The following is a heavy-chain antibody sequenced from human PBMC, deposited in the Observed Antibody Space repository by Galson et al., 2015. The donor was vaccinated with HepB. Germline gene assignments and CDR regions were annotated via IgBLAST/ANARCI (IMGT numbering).Heavy chain of an antibody. V-gene: IGHV1-24*01. CDR1: GYTLTELS. Sequence: SVKVSCKVSGYTLTELSMHWVRQAPGKGLEWMGGFDPEDGETIYAQKFQGRVTMTEDTSTDTAYMELSSLRSEDTAVYYCTFGGVIAGARDAFDIWGQGTMVTVSS. D-gene: IGHD3-16*02. CDR3: TFGGVIAGARDAFDI. J-gene: IGHJ3*02. CDR2: FDPEDGET.